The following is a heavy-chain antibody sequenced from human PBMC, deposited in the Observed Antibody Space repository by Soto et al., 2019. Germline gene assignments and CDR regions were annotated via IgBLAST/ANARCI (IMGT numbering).Heavy chain of an antibody. V-gene: IGHV1-3*04. CDR2: INTGNGDT. CDR1: GINYNTYA. CDR3: ARAISGYVT. Sequence: QVQLVQSGAVMKKPGASVKVSCKTSGINYNTYAIHWVRQAPGQGLEWMGWINTGNGDTRYSQNFQGRVTLTRDTSASTVYMDLDSLKSEDTGLYFCARAISGYVTWGQGTLVTVSS. J-gene: IGHJ4*02. D-gene: IGHD5-12*01.